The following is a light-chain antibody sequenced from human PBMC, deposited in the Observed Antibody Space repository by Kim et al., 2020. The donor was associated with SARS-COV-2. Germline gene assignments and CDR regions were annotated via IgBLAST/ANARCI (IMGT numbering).Light chain of an antibody. J-gene: IGKJ2*01. CDR1: QSVGRF. CDR3: QQRSNWLFS. Sequence: VLTQSPASLSLSPGDRATLSCRASQSVGRFLAWYQQKPGQAPRLLIYETSNRAIGVPARFTGSGSGTDFTLTISSLEPEDFAVYYCQQRSNWLFSFGQGTKLEI. CDR2: ETS. V-gene: IGKV3-11*01.